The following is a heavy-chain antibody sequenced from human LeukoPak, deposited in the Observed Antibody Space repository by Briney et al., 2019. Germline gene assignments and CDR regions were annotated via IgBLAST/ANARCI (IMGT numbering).Heavy chain of an antibody. CDR1: GFTFSNAW. V-gene: IGHV3-15*01. J-gene: IGHJ4*02. D-gene: IGHD2-21*02. CDR2: IKSKTDGETT. CDR3: TTVPAYCGGDCYSGRAYYFDY. Sequence: PGGSLRLSCTASGFTFSNAWMSWVRQAPGKGLEWVGRIKSKTDGETTDYAAPVKGRFTISRDDSKNTLYLQMNSLKTEDTAVCYCTTVPAYCGGDCYSGRAYYFDYWGRGTLVTVSS.